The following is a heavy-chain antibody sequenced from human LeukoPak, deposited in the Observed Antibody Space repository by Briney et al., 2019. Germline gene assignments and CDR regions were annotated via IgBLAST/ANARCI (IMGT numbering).Heavy chain of an antibody. D-gene: IGHD6-19*01. J-gene: IGHJ5*02. CDR3: ARAGHSSGWAGWFDP. CDR1: GFTFSRYW. CDR2: IKQDGGGI. V-gene: IGHV3-7*03. Sequence: GGSLRLSCAASGFTFSRYWMSWVRQVPRKGLEWVANIKQDGGGIYYVDSVKGRFTISRDNAKSSLYLQMNSLRAGDTAVYYCARAGHSSGWAGWFDPWGQGTPVTVSS.